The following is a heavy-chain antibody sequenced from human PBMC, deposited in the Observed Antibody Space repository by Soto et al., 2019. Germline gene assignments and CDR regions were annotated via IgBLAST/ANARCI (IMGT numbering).Heavy chain of an antibody. CDR1: GGTFRSYT. Sequence: SVKVSCKASGGTFRSYTISWVRQAPGQGLEWMGRIIPILGIANYAQKFQGRVTITADKSTSTAYMELSSLRSEDTAVYYCALGYCSGGSCYSAEYFQHWGQGTLVTVSS. V-gene: IGHV1-69*02. J-gene: IGHJ1*01. CDR3: ALGYCSGGSCYSAEYFQH. D-gene: IGHD2-15*01. CDR2: IIPILGIA.